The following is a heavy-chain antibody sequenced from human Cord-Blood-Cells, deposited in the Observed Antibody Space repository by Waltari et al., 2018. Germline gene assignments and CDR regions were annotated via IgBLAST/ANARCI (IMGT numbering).Heavy chain of an antibody. V-gene: IGHV3-33*01. CDR2: IWYDGSNK. CDR1: GFTFSSYG. Sequence: QVQLVESGGGAVKPGRSLRLSCAASGFTFSSYGMHWVRQAPGKGLEWVAVIWYDGSNKYYADSVKGRFTISRDNSKNTLYLQMNSLRAEDTAVYYCARDYYGSGSYLYYYYYGMDVWGQGTTVTVSS. J-gene: IGHJ6*02. D-gene: IGHD3-10*01. CDR3: ARDYYGSGSYLYYYYYGMDV.